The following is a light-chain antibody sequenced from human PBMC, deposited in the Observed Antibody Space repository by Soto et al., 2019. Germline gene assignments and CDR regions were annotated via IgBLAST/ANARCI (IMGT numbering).Light chain of an antibody. CDR3: QQSYSTPRT. CDR2: AAS. J-gene: IGKJ1*01. V-gene: IGKV1-39*01. CDR1: QSINSY. Sequence: DIPMTQSPSSLSASVGDRVTITCRASQSINSYLNWYQQKPGNAPKLLIYAASSLQSGVPSRFSGSGSGTDFTLTISSLQPEDFATYYCQQSYSTPRTFDQGTKVEVK.